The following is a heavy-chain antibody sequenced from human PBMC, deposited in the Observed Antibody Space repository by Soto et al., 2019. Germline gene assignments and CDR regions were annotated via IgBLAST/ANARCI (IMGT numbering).Heavy chain of an antibody. V-gene: IGHV1-18*01. CDR2: ISAYNGNT. Sequence: ASVKVSCKASGYTFTSYGISWVRQAPGQGLEWMGWISAYNGNTNYAQKLQGRVTMTTDTSTSTAYMELRSLRSDDTAVYYCARDLRGESSSWSYYYCYGMDVWGQGTTVTVSS. CDR3: ARDLRGESSSWSYYYCYGMDV. CDR1: GYTFTSYG. J-gene: IGHJ6*02. D-gene: IGHD6-13*01.